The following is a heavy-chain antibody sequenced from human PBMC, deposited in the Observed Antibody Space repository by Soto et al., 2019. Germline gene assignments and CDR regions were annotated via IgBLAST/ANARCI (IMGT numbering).Heavy chain of an antibody. J-gene: IGHJ6*02. Sequence: PSVKVSCKASGFTFTSSAVQWVRQARGQRLEWIGWIVVGSGNTNYAQKFQERVTITRDMSTSTAYMELSSLRSEDTAVYYCAADGYCSGGSCYEYDYGMDVWGQGTTVTVSS. CDR3: AADGYCSGGSCYEYDYGMDV. CDR1: GFTFTSSA. D-gene: IGHD2-15*01. V-gene: IGHV1-58*01. CDR2: IVVGSGNT.